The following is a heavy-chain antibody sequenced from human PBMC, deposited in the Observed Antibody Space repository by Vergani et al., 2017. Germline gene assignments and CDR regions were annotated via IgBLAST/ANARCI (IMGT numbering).Heavy chain of an antibody. V-gene: IGHV3-9*01. D-gene: IGHD1-26*01. CDR3: AKNPGLRIVGVFTLDY. CDR2: IDRNYGVK. J-gene: IGHJ4*02. CDR1: GFTFQAFA. Sequence: VEAGGGLVQPGGSLRLSCTASGFTFQAFAFHWVRQVSGRGLEWVSGIDRNYGVKNGNSFEGRFSISRDNSKNTLYLQMKGLRAEDTAVYYCAKNPGLRIVGVFTLDYWGQGALVTVSS.